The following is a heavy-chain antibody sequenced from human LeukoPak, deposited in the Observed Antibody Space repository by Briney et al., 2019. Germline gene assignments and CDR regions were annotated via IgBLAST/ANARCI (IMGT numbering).Heavy chain of an antibody. CDR3: ARVAKERVGGVYYFDY. CDR2: IGTAGDT. CDR1: RFTFSDFD. J-gene: IGHJ4*02. D-gene: IGHD1-1*01. Sequence: GGSLTLPCAASRFTFSDFDMHWVRHATGKGLEWVSAIGTAGDTYYTGSVKGRFTISRENAKNSLYLQMNSLRAGDTAVYYCARVAKERVGGVYYFDYWGQGTLVTVSS. V-gene: IGHV3-13*01.